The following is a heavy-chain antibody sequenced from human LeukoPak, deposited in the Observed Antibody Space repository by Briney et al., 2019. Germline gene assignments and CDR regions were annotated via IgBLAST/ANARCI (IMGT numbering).Heavy chain of an antibody. Sequence: SSETLSLTCTVSGGSFAHYFWSWIRQPPGKGLEWFGYVYYSGSTDYSPSLKSRLTISADTSKNQFSLKLNSVTAADTAVYYCASHRRSHGSEYWGQGTLVTVSS. CDR2: VYYSGST. CDR1: GGSFAHYF. J-gene: IGHJ4*02. V-gene: IGHV4-59*01. D-gene: IGHD3-10*01. CDR3: ASHRRSHGSEY.